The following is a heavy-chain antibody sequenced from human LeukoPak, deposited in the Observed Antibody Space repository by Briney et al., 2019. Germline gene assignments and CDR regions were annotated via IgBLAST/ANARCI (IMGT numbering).Heavy chain of an antibody. CDR3: ARSLATVVYFDY. CDR1: GGSISSSSYY. V-gene: IGHV4-39*07. J-gene: IGHJ4*02. D-gene: IGHD4-23*01. CDR2: IYYSGST. Sequence: SETLSLTCTVSGGSISSSSYYWGWIRQPPGRGLEWIGSIYYSGSTYYNPSLKSRVTISVDTSKNQFSLKLSSVTAADTAVYYCARSLATVVYFDYWGQGTLVTVSS.